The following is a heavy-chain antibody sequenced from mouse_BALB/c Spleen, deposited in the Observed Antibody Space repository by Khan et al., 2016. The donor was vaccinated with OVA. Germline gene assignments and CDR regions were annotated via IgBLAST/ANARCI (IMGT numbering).Heavy chain of an antibody. J-gene: IGHJ4*01. V-gene: IGHV5-9*02. CDR3: TRPEGFGPFYAMDY. CDR1: GFAFSSYD. Sequence: VQLKQSGGGLVKPGGSLKLSCAASGFAFSSYDMSWVRQTPEKRLEWVATINNGGTYTYYPDSVKGRFTISRDNARNTLYLQMSSLRSEDTALYYCTRPEGFGPFYAMDYRGQGSSVTVSS. CDR2: INNGGTYT.